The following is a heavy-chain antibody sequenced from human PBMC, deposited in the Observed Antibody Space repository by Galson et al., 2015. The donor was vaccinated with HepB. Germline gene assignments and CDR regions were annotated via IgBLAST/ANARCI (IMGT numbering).Heavy chain of an antibody. V-gene: IGHV3-48*04. CDR1: GFTFSSHN. J-gene: IGHJ4*02. CDR3: ARAPHPRFWSGYADY. D-gene: IGHD3-3*01. CDR2: ISSSGSTM. Sequence: SLRLSCAASGFTFSSHNMNWVRQAPGKGLEWVSYISSSGSTMYYADSVKGRFTISRDNAKNSLHLQMNSLRVEDTAVYYCARAPHPRFWSGYADYWGQGTLVTVSS.